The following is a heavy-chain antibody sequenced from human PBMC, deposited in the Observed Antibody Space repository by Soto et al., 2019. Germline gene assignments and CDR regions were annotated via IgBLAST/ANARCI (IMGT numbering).Heavy chain of an antibody. D-gene: IGHD2-15*01. CDR2: ISGST. V-gene: IGHV3-23*01. CDR1: RLTFSSYA. J-gene: IGHJ3*02. Sequence: GGSLRLSCAASRLTFSSYAMSWVRQAPGKGLEWVSAISGSTYYSDSVKGRFTISRDNSKNTLYLQMNNLRADDTAVYYCAKLLPRAFDIWGQGTMVTVSS. CDR3: AKLLPRAFDI.